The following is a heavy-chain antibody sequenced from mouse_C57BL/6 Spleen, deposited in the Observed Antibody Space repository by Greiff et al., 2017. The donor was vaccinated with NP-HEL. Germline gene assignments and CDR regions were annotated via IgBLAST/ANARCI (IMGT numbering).Heavy chain of an antibody. CDR3: SSGDYDGAFAY. J-gene: IGHJ3*01. V-gene: IGHV7-3*01. Sequence: EVQLVESGGGLVQPGGSLSLSCAASGFTFTDYYMSWVRQPPGKALEWLVFIRNKANGYTTEYSASVKGRFTISRDNSQSILYLQMNALRAEDSATYYCSSGDYDGAFAYWGQGTLVTVSA. CDR1: GFTFTDYY. D-gene: IGHD2-4*01. CDR2: IRNKANGYTT.